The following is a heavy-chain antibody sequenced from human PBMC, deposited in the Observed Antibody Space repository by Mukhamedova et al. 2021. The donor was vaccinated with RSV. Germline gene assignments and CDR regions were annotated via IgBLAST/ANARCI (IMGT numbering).Heavy chain of an antibody. D-gene: IGHD5-24*01. Sequence: WMGGIIPILGIANYAQKFQGRVTITADESTSTAYMELSSLRSEDTAVYYCARDRDGYNLFFDYWGQGTLVTVSS. CDR3: ARDRDGYNLFFDY. V-gene: IGHV1-69*10. CDR2: IIPILGIA. J-gene: IGHJ4*02.